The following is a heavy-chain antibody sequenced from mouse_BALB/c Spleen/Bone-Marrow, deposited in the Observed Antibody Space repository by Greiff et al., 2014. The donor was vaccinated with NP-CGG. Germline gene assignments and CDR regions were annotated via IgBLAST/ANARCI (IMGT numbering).Heavy chain of an antibody. V-gene: IGHV5-6*01. CDR2: ISSGGSYT. J-gene: IGHJ4*01. Sequence: VQLKESGGDLVEPGGSLKPSCAASGFTFSSYGMSWVRQTPDKRLEWVATISSGGSYTYYPDSVKGRFTISRDNAKNTLYLQMSSLKSEDTAMYYCARHRDAMDYWGQGTSVTVSS. CDR3: ARHRDAMDY. D-gene: IGHD3-3*01. CDR1: GFTFSSYG.